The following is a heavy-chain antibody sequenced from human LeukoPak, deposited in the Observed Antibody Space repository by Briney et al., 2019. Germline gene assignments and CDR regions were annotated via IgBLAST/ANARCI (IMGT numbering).Heavy chain of an antibody. CDR1: GYPFTTHD. CDR2: INPNSGNT. D-gene: IGHD3-3*01. Sequence: ASVKVSCTASGYPFTTHDITWVRQAPGQGLQWLGWINPNSGNTDYAQKFQDRVFMTTDSSINTAYLELRSLKSEDTAGYYCARGVPTLWNGYFTEFDHWGQGTLVTVSS. J-gene: IGHJ4*02. CDR3: ARGVPTLWNGYFTEFDH. V-gene: IGHV1-8*01.